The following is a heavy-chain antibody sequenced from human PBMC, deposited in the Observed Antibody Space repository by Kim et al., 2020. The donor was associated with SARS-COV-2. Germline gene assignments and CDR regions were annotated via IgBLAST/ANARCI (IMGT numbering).Heavy chain of an antibody. CDR3: AKEGGYCSGGSCYGVGEVYY. V-gene: IGHV3-23*01. J-gene: IGHJ4*02. CDR1: GFTFSSYA. Sequence: GGSLRLSCAASGFTFSSYAMSWVRQAPGKGLEWVSAISGSGGSTYYADSVKGRFTISRDNSKNTLYLQMNSLRAEDTAVYYCAKEGGYCSGGSCYGVGEVYYCGQGTLVTVSS. CDR2: ISGSGGST. D-gene: IGHD2-15*01.